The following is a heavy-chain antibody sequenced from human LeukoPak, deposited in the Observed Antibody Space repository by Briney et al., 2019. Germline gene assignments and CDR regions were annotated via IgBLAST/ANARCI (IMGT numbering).Heavy chain of an antibody. CDR1: GGSISSGDYY. CDR3: ARDYYDSSGYYYIPFDY. D-gene: IGHD3-22*01. Sequence: SQTLSLTCTVSGGSISSGDYYWSWIRQPPGKGLEWIGYIYYSGSTYYNPSLKSRVTISVDTSKNQFSLKLSSVTDADTAVYYCARDYYDSSGYYYIPFDYWGQGTLVPVSS. J-gene: IGHJ4*02. V-gene: IGHV4-30-4*08. CDR2: IYYSGST.